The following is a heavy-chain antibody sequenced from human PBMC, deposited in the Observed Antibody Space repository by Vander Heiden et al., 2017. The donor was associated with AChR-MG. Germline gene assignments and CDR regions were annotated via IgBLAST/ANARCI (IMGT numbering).Heavy chain of an antibody. J-gene: IGHJ4*02. CDR1: GFPFGDYV. V-gene: IGHV3-49*05. Sequence: EVQLVESGGGLVKPGRSLRLSCTSSGFPFGDYVMGWFRPAPGKGWEWVGFIRTKAYGVTTQYAASVKGRFSISRDDSKRMAYLQMNSLETEDTALYYCTSTGEREGYNLPFDFWGLGTLVTVS. CDR2: IRTKAYGVTT. D-gene: IGHD5-12*01. CDR3: TSTGEREGYNLPFDF.